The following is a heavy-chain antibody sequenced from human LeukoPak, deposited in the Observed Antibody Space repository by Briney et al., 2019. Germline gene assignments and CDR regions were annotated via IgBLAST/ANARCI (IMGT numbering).Heavy chain of an antibody. V-gene: IGHV4-61*02. D-gene: IGHD3-22*01. Sequence: PSQTLPLTCTVSGGSISSGSYYWSWIRQPAGKGLEWIGRIYTSGSTNYNPSLKSRVTISVDTSKNQFSLKLSSVTAADTAVYYCARVTTGGYYNCWGQGTLVTVSS. CDR3: ARVTTGGYYNC. CDR2: IYTSGST. CDR1: GGSISSGSYY. J-gene: IGHJ4*02.